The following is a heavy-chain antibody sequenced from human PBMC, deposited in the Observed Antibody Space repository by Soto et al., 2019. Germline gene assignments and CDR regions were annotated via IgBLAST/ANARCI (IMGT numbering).Heavy chain of an antibody. Sequence: GGSLRLSCAASGFTFSSYGMHWVRQAPGKGLEWVAVIWYDGSNKYYADSVKGRFTISRDNSKNTLYLQMNSLRAEDTAVYYCARDLAAADPGPSLSDYWGQGTLVTVSS. CDR1: GFTFSSYG. J-gene: IGHJ4*02. CDR3: ARDLAAADPGPSLSDY. V-gene: IGHV3-33*01. CDR2: IWYDGSNK. D-gene: IGHD6-13*01.